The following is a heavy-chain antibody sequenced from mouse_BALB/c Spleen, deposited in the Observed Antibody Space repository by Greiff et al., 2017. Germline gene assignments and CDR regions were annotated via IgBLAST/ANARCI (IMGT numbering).Heavy chain of an antibody. V-gene: IGHV7-3*02. J-gene: IGHJ4*01. CDR2: IRNKANGYTT. CDR1: GFTFTDYY. CDR3: ARGRGSYYAMDY. Sequence: EVKVVESGGGLVQPGGSLRLSCATSGFTFTDYYMSWVRQPPGKALEWLGFIRNKANGYTTEYSASVKGRFTISRDNSQSILYLQMNTLRAEDSATYYCARGRGSYYAMDYWGQGTSVTVSS.